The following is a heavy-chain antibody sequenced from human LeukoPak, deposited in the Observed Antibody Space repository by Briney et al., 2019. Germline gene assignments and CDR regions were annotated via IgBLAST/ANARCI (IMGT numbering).Heavy chain of an antibody. V-gene: IGHV1-2*02. CDR2: INPNSGGT. CDR3: ARPMRPYSSGWAPLDY. CDR1: GYTFTGYY. J-gene: IGHJ4*02. Sequence: ASVKVSCKASGYTFTGYYMHWVRQAPGQGLEWMGWINPNSGGTNYAQKFQGRVTMTRDTSISTAYMELSRLRSEDTAVYYCARPMRPYSSGWAPLDYWGQGTLVTVSS. D-gene: IGHD6-19*01.